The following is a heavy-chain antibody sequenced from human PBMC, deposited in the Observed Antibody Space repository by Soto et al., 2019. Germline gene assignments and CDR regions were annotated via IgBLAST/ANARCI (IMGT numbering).Heavy chain of an antibody. D-gene: IGHD3-10*01. V-gene: IGHV1-69*02. CDR3: ARGPSLEHIYGSGHRGPSELNYYFDY. CDR2: IIPILGIA. CDR1: VGTFSSYT. Sequence: SVKVSCKASVGTFSSYTISWVRQAPGQGLEWMGRIIPILGIASYAQKFQGRVTITADKSTSTAYMELSSLRSEDTAVYYCARGPSLEHIYGSGHRGPSELNYYFDYWGQGTLVTVSS. J-gene: IGHJ4*02.